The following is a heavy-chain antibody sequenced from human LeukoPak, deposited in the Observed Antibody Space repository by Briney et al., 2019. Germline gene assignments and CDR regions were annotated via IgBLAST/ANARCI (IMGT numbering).Heavy chain of an antibody. CDR2: IKQDGSEK. Sequence: QPGGSLRLSCAASGFTFSSYWMSWVRQAPGKGLEWVANIKQDGSEKYYVDPVKGRFTISRDNSKNTLYLQMNSLRAEDTAVYYCAKMGAESGWIFDYWGQGTLVTVSS. CDR1: GFTFSSYW. CDR3: AKMGAESGWIFDY. J-gene: IGHJ4*02. V-gene: IGHV3-7*03. D-gene: IGHD6-19*01.